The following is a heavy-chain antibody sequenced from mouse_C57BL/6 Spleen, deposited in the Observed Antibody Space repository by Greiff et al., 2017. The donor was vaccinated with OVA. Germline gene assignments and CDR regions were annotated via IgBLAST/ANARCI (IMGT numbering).Heavy chain of an antibody. V-gene: IGHV1-81*01. Sequence: QVQLQQSGAELARPGASVKLSCKASGYTFTSYGISWVKQRTGQGLEWIGEIYPRSGNTYYNEKFKGKATLTADKSSSTAYMELRGLTSEDSAVYFCARRYDGRPFAYWGQGTLVTVSA. CDR1: GYTFTSYG. CDR3: ARRYDGRPFAY. J-gene: IGHJ3*01. CDR2: IYPRSGNT. D-gene: IGHD2-12*01.